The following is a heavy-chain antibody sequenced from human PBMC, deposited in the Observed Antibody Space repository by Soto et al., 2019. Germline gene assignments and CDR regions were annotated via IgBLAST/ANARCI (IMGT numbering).Heavy chain of an antibody. CDR1: GGSFSGYY. Sequence: QVQLQQWGAGLLKPSETLSLTCAVYGGSFSGYYWSWIRQPPGKGLEWIGEINHSGSTNYNPSLKSRVTISVDTCKNQFSLKLSSVTAADTAVYYCARGLNWEPYDYWGQGTLVTVSS. D-gene: IGHD1-1*01. CDR2: INHSGST. V-gene: IGHV4-34*01. CDR3: ARGLNWEPYDY. J-gene: IGHJ4*02.